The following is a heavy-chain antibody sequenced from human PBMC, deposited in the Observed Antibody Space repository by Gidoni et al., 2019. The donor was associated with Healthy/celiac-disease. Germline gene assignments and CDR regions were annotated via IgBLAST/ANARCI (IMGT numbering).Heavy chain of an antibody. V-gene: IGHV1-69*01. CDR1: GVTFSSYA. Sequence: QVQLVQSGAEVKKPGSSVKVSCKASGVTFSSYAISWVRQAPGQGLEWMGGIIPIFGTANYAQKFQGRVTITADESTSTAYMELSSLRSEDTAVYYWAREGSSSSHYYYYYGMDVWGQGTTVTVSS. J-gene: IGHJ6*02. CDR3: AREGSSSSHYYYYYGMDV. CDR2: IIPIFGTA. D-gene: IGHD6-6*01.